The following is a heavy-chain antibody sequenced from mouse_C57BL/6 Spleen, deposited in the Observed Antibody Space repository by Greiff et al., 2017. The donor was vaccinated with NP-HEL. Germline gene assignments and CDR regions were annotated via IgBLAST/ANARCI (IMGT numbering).Heavy chain of an antibody. V-gene: IGHV1-62-2*01. J-gene: IGHJ4*01. D-gene: IGHD2-5*01. Sequence: VQLVESGAELVKPGASVKLSCKASGYTFTEYTIHWVKQRSGQGLEWIGWFYPGSGSIKYNEKFKDKATLTADKSSSTVYMELSRLTSEDSAVYFCARHEDGYSNHADYAMDYWGQGTSVTVSS. CDR2: FYPGSGSI. CDR3: ARHEDGYSNHADYAMDY. CDR1: GYTFTEYT.